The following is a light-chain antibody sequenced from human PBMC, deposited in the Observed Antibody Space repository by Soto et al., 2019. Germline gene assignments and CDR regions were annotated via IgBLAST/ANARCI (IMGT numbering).Light chain of an antibody. Sequence: QSVLTQPPSATGTPGQTVTVSCSGRGSGIGGNTVSWYQQLPGTAPRLLIHSNDRRPSGVPDRFSGSKSGASASLAISGLQSEDEADYSCATWDDSLDGPVFGGGTKLTVL. CDR3: ATWDDSLDGPV. CDR2: SND. J-gene: IGLJ3*02. CDR1: GSGIGGNT. V-gene: IGLV1-44*01.